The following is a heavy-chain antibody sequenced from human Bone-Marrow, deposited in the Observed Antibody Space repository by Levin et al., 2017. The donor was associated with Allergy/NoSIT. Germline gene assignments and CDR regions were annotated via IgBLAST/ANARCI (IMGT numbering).Heavy chain of an antibody. CDR1: GFTFSDYY. J-gene: IGHJ4*02. Sequence: PGGSLRLSCAASGFTFSDYYMTWIRQAPGKGLEWVSYISGSGSAIYYADSVKGRFTMSRDNAKKSVYLQMNGLRVDDTAVYYCARDGDYRSDYWGQGTLVTVSS. CDR2: ISGSGSAI. CDR3: ARDGDYRSDY. V-gene: IGHV3-11*01. D-gene: IGHD4/OR15-4a*01.